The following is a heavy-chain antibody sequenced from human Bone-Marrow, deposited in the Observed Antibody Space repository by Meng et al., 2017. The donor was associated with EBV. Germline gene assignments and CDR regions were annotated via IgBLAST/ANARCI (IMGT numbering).Heavy chain of an antibody. CDR1: GYTFTTYT. Sequence: QVQLVESRAEVKKPGASGKVSCKTSGYTFTTYTTHWVRQAPGQRLEWMGWINPGNGNTEYSQKFQGRLTFTRDTSASTAYMELSSLRSEDTAIYYCARGYYDSSGSYDWFDPWGQGTLVTVSS. J-gene: IGHJ5*02. D-gene: IGHD3-22*01. V-gene: IGHV1-3*01. CDR3: ARGYYDSSGSYDWFDP. CDR2: INPGNGNT.